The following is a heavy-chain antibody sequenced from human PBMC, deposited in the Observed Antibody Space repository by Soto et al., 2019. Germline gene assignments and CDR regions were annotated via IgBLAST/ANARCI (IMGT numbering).Heavy chain of an antibody. CDR2: INAGNADT. V-gene: IGHV1-3*01. Sequence: ASVKVSCKASGYTFTSYAMHWVRQAPGQRLEWMGWINAGNADTRYSQNFQGRVTITRDTSATTAYMELSSLTSEDTAVYYCAKGVWSATSGPYYLDHWGQGALVTVSS. CDR3: AKGVWSATSGPYYLDH. J-gene: IGHJ4*02. CDR1: GYTFTSYA. D-gene: IGHD1-1*01.